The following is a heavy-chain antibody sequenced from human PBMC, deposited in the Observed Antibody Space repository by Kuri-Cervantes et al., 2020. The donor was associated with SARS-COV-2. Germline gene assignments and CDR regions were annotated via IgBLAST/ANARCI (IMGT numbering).Heavy chain of an antibody. Sequence: GEFLKISCAASGFTFSDYYMSWIRQAPGKGLEWVSYISSSSSYTNYADSVKGRLTISRDNAKNSLYLQMNSLRAEDTAVYYCARRSSGWYVSFDYWGQGTLVTVSS. CDR3: ARRSSGWYVSFDY. D-gene: IGHD6-19*01. CDR2: ISSSSSYT. CDR1: GFTFSDYY. J-gene: IGHJ4*02. V-gene: IGHV3-11*06.